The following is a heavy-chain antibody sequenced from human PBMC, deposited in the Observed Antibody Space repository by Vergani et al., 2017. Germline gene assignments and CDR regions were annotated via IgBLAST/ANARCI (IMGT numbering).Heavy chain of an antibody. V-gene: IGHV3-21*04. CDR2: ISSSSSYI. Sequence: EVQLLESGGGLVQPGGSLRLSCAASGFTFSSYSMNWVRQAPGKGLEWVSSISSSSSYIYYADSVKGRFTISRDNAKNSLYLQMNSLRAEDTAVYYCARGGGFYDSSGYDYWGQGTLVTVSS. J-gene: IGHJ4*02. D-gene: IGHD3-22*01. CDR3: ARGGGFYDSSGYDY. CDR1: GFTFSSYS.